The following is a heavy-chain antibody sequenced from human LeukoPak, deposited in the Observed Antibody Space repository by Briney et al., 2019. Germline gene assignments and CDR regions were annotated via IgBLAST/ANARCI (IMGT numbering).Heavy chain of an antibody. J-gene: IGHJ4*02. CDR1: GGSISSYY. D-gene: IGHD3-16*01. V-gene: IGHV4-59*01. Sequence: SETLSLTCTVSGGSISSYYWSWIRQPPGKRLEWIGYIYYSGSTNYNPSLKSRVTISVDTSKNQFSLKLSSVTAADTAVYYCARGWGYFDYWGQGTLVTVSS. CDR3: ARGWGYFDY. CDR2: IYYSGST.